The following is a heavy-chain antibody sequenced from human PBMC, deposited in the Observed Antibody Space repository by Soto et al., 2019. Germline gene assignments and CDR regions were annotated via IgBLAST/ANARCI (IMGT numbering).Heavy chain of an antibody. CDR1: GFSLSTSGVG. CDR2: IYWDDDK. Sequence: SGPTLVKPTQTLTLTCTFSGFSLSTSGVGVGWIRQPPGKALEWLALIYWDDDKRYSPSLKSRLTITKDTSKNQVVLTMTNMDPVDTATYYCARQYGSGSHTYYYYYMDVWGKGTTVTVSS. CDR3: ARQYGSGSHTYYYYYMDV. D-gene: IGHD3-10*01. V-gene: IGHV2-5*02. J-gene: IGHJ6*03.